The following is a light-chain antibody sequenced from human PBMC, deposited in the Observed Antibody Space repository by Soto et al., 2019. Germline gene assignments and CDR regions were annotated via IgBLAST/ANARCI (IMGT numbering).Light chain of an antibody. Sequence: EIVLTQSPGTLSLSPGERATLSCRASQSVSSSYLAWYQQKPGQAPRLLIYGASSRATGIPDRFSGSGSGTDFTLTISRLEPVEFAVYYCQQYGSSPLTFGGGTKVEIK. J-gene: IGKJ4*01. CDR2: GAS. CDR1: QSVSSSY. V-gene: IGKV3-20*01. CDR3: QQYGSSPLT.